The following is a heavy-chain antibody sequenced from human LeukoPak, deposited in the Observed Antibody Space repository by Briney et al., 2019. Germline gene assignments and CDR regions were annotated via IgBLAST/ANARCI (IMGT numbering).Heavy chain of an antibody. V-gene: IGHV4-59*01. CDR1: GGSFSDYY. CDR3: GRVRTGNSGSPEYFED. Sequence: PSETLSLTCAVYGGSFSDYYWSWIRQPPGKGLEWIGYLFYSGNTNSNPSLKSRVTISADTSKNQFSLRLNSVTAADTAVYYCGRVRTGNSGSPEYFEDWGQGTLVTVSS. CDR2: LFYSGNT. J-gene: IGHJ1*01. D-gene: IGHD5-12*01.